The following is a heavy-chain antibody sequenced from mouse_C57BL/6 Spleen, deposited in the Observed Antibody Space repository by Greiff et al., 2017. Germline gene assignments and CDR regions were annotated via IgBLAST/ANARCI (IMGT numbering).Heavy chain of an antibody. Sequence: DVKLQESGPELVKPGASVKIPCKASGYTFTDYNMDWVKQSHGKSLEWIGDINPNNGGTIYNQKFMGKATLTVDKSSSTAYMELRSLTSEDTAVYDCAREGFDYGSSFDYWGQGTTLTVSS. D-gene: IGHD1-1*01. V-gene: IGHV1-18*01. CDR2: INPNNGGT. CDR1: GYTFTDYN. CDR3: AREGFDYGSSFDY. J-gene: IGHJ2*01.